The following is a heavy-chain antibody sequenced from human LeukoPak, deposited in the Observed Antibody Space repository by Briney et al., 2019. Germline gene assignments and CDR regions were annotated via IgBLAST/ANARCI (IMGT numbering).Heavy chain of an antibody. CDR3: ASTTRYSGYALPYHFDY. D-gene: IGHD5-12*01. CDR2: IYYSGST. J-gene: IGHJ4*02. Sequence: PSETLSLTCTVSGGSISSGGYYWSWIRQHPGKGLEWIGYIYYSGSTNYNPSLKSRVTISVDTSKNQFSLKLSSVTAADTAVYYCASTTRYSGYALPYHFDYWGQGTLVTVSS. CDR1: GGSISSGGYY. V-gene: IGHV4-61*08.